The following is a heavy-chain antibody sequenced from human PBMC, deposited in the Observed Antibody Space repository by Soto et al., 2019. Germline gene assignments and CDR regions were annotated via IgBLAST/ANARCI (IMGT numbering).Heavy chain of an antibody. CDR3: ARRGGSSSGYYYYAMDV. CDR2: IYHSGST. D-gene: IGHD6-6*01. V-gene: IGHV4-4*02. CDR1: GGSISSSNW. J-gene: IGHJ6*02. Sequence: SETLSLTCAVSGGSISSSNWWSWVRQPPGKGLEWIGEIYHSGSTNYNPSLKSRVTISVDKSKNQFSLNLTSVTAADTAVYYCARRGGSSSGYYYYAMDVWGQGTTVTVSS.